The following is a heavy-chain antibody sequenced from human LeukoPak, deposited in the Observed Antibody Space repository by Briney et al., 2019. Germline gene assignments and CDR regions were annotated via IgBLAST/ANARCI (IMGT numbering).Heavy chain of an antibody. CDR2: ISGSGGST. V-gene: IGHV3-23*01. Sequence: GGSLRLSCAASGFTFSSYAMSWVRQAPGKGLEWVSAISGSGGSTYYADSVKGRFTISRDNSKNTLYLQMNSLRAEDTAVYYCAKPTYYYDSSGYYLFDHWGQGTLVTVSS. CDR1: GFTFSSYA. D-gene: IGHD3-22*01. CDR3: AKPTYYYDSSGYYLFDH. J-gene: IGHJ4*02.